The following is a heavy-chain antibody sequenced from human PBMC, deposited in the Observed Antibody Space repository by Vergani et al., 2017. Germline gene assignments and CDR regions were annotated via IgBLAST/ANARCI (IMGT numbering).Heavy chain of an antibody. CDR3: ARDLPWGITIFRLAFDI. CDR2: ISAYNGNT. J-gene: IGHJ3*02. V-gene: IGHV1-18*04. D-gene: IGHD3-9*01. CDR1: GYTFTSYG. Sequence: QVQLVQSGAEVKKPGASVKVSCKASGYTFTSYGIRWVRQAPGQGLEWMGCISAYNGNTNYAQKLQGRVTMTTDTSTSTAYMELRSLRSDDTAVYYCARDLPWGITIFRLAFDIWGQGTMVTVSS.